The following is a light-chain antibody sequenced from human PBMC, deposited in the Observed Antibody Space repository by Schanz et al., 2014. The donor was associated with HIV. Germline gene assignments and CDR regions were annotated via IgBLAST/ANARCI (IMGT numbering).Light chain of an antibody. V-gene: IGKV3-15*01. CDR1: QSVGSN. CDR3: QQYNNWPWT. CDR2: GAS. J-gene: IGKJ1*01. Sequence: EIVMTQSPATLSVSPGERATLSCRASQSVGSNLAWYQQKPGQAPRLLIYGASTRATGIPARFSGSGSGTEFTLTISSLQSEDFAVYYCQQYNNWPWTFGQGTKAEIK.